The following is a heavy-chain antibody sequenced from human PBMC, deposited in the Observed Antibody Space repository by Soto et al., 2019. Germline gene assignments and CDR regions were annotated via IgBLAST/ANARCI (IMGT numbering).Heavy chain of an antibody. D-gene: IGHD1-1*01. CDR3: SRYVEMATTIVLDTFDF. Sequence: HVELVQSGGGLVKPGGSLRLSCAASGFTFSDHYMNWFRQPPGKGLEWVAFISSGGATKSYADSVKGRFTISRDNVNQSMYLQMNSMRAEDTAVYYCSRYVEMATTIVLDTFDFWGQGTMVTVSS. CDR2: ISSGGATK. V-gene: IGHV3-11*01. J-gene: IGHJ3*01. CDR1: GFTFSDHY.